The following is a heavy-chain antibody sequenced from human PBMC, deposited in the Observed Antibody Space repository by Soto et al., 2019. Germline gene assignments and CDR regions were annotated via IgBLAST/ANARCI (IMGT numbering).Heavy chain of an antibody. CDR3: AGSCLSSKLSLSYVDY. J-gene: IGHJ4*02. V-gene: IGHV1-46*04. D-gene: IGHD4-4*01. CDR2: INPFAGSA. Sequence: QVQLVQSGAEVTQPGASVRLSCKASGYNFIRNSIHWVRQVTGQGLEWMGFINPFAGSATHAEKLQGRLIMTRDKSTSTVYMELRSLRSEDAAVYYCAGSCLSSKLSLSYVDYWVQGALVTV. CDR1: GYNFIRNS.